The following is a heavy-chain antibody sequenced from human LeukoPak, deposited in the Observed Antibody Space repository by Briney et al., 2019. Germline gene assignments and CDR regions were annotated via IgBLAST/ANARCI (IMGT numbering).Heavy chain of an antibody. CDR2: IYYSGST. CDR1: GGSISSDY. CDR3: ARDPTWDHDRRRYWNAFDI. Sequence: SETLSLTCTVSGGSISSDYWSWLRQPPGKGLEWVGYIYYSGSTKYNPSLKSRVTISRDTSKNQFSLKLSSVTAADTAVYYCARDPTWDHDRRRYWNAFDIWGQGTLVTVSS. J-gene: IGHJ3*02. V-gene: IGHV4-59*01. D-gene: IGHD3-22*01.